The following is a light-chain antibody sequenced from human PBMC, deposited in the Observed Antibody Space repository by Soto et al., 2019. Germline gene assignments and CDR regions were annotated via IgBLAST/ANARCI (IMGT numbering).Light chain of an antibody. Sequence: QSVLTQPASVSGSPGQSITISCTGTSSDVGTYKFVCWYQQHPGNAPKLMIYEGSKRPSGVSNRFSGSKSGNTASLTISGLQAEDEADYYCCSYAGRSTWVFGGGTKLTVL. J-gene: IGLJ3*02. CDR3: CSYAGRSTWV. CDR2: EGS. CDR1: SSDVGTYKF. V-gene: IGLV2-23*01.